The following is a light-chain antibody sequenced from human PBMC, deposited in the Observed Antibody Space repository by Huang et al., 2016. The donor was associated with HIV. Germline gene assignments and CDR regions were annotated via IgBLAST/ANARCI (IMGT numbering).Light chain of an antibody. CDR3: QQYTDWPIT. J-gene: IGKJ5*01. Sequence: EVVMTQSPATLSVSPGERATLSCRASQRIGSNYLAWYQQKPGQAPRLRIYGISTRATGIPARFSGSGSGTEFTLTISSLQSEDFAVYYCQQYTDWPITFGQGTRLEIK. V-gene: IGKV3-15*01. CDR1: QRIGSN. CDR2: GIS.